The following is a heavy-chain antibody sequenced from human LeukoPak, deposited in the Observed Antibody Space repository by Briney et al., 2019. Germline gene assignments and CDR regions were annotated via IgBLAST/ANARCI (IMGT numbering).Heavy chain of an antibody. Sequence: SGTLSLTCAVYGGSFSGYYWSWIRQPPGKGLEWIGEINHSGSTNYNPSLKSRVTISVDTSKNQFSLKLSSVTAADTAVYYCARQKGLWGQGTLVTVSS. J-gene: IGHJ4*02. CDR2: INHSGST. CDR1: GGSFSGYY. CDR3: ARQKGL. V-gene: IGHV4-34*01.